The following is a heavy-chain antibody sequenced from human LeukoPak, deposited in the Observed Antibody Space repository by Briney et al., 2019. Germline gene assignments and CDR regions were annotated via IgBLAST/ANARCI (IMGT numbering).Heavy chain of an antibody. D-gene: IGHD5-24*01. V-gene: IGHV1-18*01. CDR1: GYTFTSYG. CDR2: ISAYNGNT. J-gene: IGHJ4*02. CDR3: ASEVEMATTDY. Sequence: ASVKVSCKASGYTFTSYGISWVRQAPGQGLEWMGWISAYNGNTNYAQKLQGRVTMTTDTSTSTAYMELRSLRSDDTAVYYRASEVEMATTDYWGQGTLVTVSS.